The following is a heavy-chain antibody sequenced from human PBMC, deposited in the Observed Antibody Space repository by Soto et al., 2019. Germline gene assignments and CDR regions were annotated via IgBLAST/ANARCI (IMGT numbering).Heavy chain of an antibody. CDR3: ASQSSEWLLFAS. D-gene: IGHD5-12*01. CDR2: ISSSSSTI. CDR1: GFTFSSFS. J-gene: IGHJ4*02. Sequence: GGSLRLSCAASGFTFSSFSMNWVRQAPGKGLEWVSYISSSSSTIYYADSVKGRFTISRDNAKNSLYLQMNSLRAEDTAVYYCASQSSEWLLFASWGQGTLVTVSS. V-gene: IGHV3-48*01.